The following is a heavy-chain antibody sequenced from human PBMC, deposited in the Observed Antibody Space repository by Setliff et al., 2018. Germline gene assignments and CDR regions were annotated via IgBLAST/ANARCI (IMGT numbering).Heavy chain of an antibody. Sequence: SVKVSCKASGGTFSKYGISWVRQAPGQGFEWMGGIVPIVGITNYAQNFQGRVTITADESTSTAYMELSSLMSEDTAVCYCASHVVVISRGRMALYGMDVWGQGTTVTVSS. D-gene: IGHD3-22*01. J-gene: IGHJ6*02. CDR3: ASHVVVISRGRMALYGMDV. CDR1: GGTFSKYG. V-gene: IGHV1-69*10. CDR2: IVPIVGIT.